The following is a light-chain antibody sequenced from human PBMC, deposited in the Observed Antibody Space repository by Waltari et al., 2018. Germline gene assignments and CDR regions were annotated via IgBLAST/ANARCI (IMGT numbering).Light chain of an antibody. V-gene: IGLV3-1*01. CDR3: QTWDSSPVV. J-gene: IGLJ2*01. CDR1: ELADKF. Sequence: SFELTQPPSVSVSPGQTAPITCSGHELADKFVWLYQQWPGQSPVMVIYLNNKRPSGIPERFSGSISGSTATLTISGTQDLDEADYYCQTWDSSPVVFGGGTKLTVL. CDR2: LNN.